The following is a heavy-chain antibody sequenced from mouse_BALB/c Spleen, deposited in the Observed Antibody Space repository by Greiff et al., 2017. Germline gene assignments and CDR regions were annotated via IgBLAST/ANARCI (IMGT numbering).Heavy chain of an antibody. CDR2: IDPANGNT. D-gene: IGHD1-2*01. Sequence: EVMLVESGAELVKPGASVKLSCTASGFNIKDTYMHWVKQRPEQGLEWIGRIDPANGNTKYDPKFQGKATITADTSSNTAYLQLSSLTSEDTAVYYCARSVTTAPGFYAMDYWGQGTSVTVSS. CDR3: ARSVTTAPGFYAMDY. J-gene: IGHJ4*01. V-gene: IGHV14-3*02. CDR1: GFNIKDTY.